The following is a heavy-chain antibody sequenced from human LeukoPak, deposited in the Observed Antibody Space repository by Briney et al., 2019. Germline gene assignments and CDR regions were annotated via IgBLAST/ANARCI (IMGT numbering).Heavy chain of an antibody. V-gene: IGHV7-4-1*02. CDR2: INTNTGNP. CDR3: ARVGGNLWFGELSYWFDP. J-gene: IGHJ5*02. D-gene: IGHD3-10*01. Sequence: GASVKVSCKASGYTFNSYAMNWVRQAPGQGREWMGWINTNTGNPTYAQGFTGRFVFSLDTSVSTAYLQISSLRADDTAVYYCARVGGNLWFGELSYWFDPWGQGTLVTVSS. CDR1: GYTFNSYA.